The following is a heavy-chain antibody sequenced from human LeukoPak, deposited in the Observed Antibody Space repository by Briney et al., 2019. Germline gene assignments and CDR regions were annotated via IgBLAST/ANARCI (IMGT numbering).Heavy chain of an antibody. D-gene: IGHD6-19*01. CDR1: GGSIIGYY. J-gene: IGHJ4*02. Sequence: SGTLSLTCTVSGGSIIGYYWSWMRQPAGKRLEWIGRIHTSGSTNYNASLKSRVTMSVDTSKNQFSLKLTSVTAADTAVYYCARDGGYTSHDYWGQGTLVTVSS. V-gene: IGHV4-4*07. CDR3: ARDGGYTSHDY. CDR2: IHTSGST.